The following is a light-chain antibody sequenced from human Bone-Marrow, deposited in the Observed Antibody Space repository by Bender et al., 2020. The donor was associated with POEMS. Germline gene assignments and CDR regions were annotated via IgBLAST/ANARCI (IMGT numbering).Light chain of an antibody. V-gene: IGLV2-14*02. CDR2: AVS. Sequence: QSALTQPASVSGSPGQSITISCTGTSSDVGTYVLVSWYQQHPGKAPKLLIYAVSDRPSGVSYRFSGSKSGNTASLTISGLQAEDEADYYCSSYSSSSTLLFGGGTKLTVL. CDR1: SSDVGTYVL. CDR3: SSYSSSSTLL. J-gene: IGLJ2*01.